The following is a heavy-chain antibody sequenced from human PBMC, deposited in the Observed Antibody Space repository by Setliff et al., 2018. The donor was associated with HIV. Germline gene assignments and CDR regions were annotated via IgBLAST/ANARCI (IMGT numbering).Heavy chain of an antibody. Sequence: SVKVSCKASGYTFTYCSLHWLQQAPGQGLERMRWITLYNGNTNYAKKFQSRVTITRDMSLRTAYIELSSLGSEDSAVYYWVPLLLAVAGTRFSGFFDYWGQGTLVTVSS. D-gene: IGHD6-19*01. CDR3: VPLLLAVAGTRFSGFFDY. J-gene: IGHJ4*02. CDR2: ITLYNGNT. CDR1: GYTFTYCS. V-gene: IGHV1-45*02.